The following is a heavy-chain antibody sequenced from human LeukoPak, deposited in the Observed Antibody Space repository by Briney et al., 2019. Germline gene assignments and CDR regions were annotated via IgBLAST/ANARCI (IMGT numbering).Heavy chain of an antibody. V-gene: IGHV3-66*02. J-gene: IGHJ5*01. Sequence: GGSLRLSCAASGFTVSDNYMSWVRQAPGRGLEWVSLIYSDGVTYYGDSVKGRFTISRDNSKNTLYLQMNSLTPEDTAVYYCARDRAGTQTWVEFDSWGQGTLVTVSS. CDR2: IYSDGVT. CDR1: GFTVSDNY. CDR3: ARDRAGTQTWVEFDS. D-gene: IGHD3-10*01.